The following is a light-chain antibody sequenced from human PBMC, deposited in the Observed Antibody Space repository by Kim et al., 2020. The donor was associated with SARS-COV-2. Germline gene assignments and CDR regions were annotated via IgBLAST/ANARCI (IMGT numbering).Light chain of an antibody. CDR2: SAS. CDR1: QGIDRS. J-gene: IGKJ2*01. CDR3: HQYYLFPYT. V-gene: IGKV1D-8*01. Sequence: VIWVTQSPSLLSASTGDRVSISCRMSQGIDRSLAWYQQKPGKAPELLIFSASTLQSGVPSRFSGSGSGTDFTLTISRLQSEDFATYFCHQYYLFPYTFGQGTKLEI.